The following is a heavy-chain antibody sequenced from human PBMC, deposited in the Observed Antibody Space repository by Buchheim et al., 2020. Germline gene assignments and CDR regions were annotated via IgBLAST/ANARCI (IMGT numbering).Heavy chain of an antibody. CDR1: GFTFSDFA. D-gene: IGHD4-23*01. J-gene: IGHJ4*02. CDR2: ICANSGCT. CDR3: AKRGQDKVVSPGNFFDY. V-gene: IGHV3-23*01. Sequence: EVQLLESGGGFVQPGGSLRLSCAASGFTFSDFAMSWVRQAPGKGLEWVSSICANSGCTYYADSVKGRFTISRDNSKNTLMLEMKSVRAEDTALYFCAKRGQDKVVSPGNFFDYWGQGTL.